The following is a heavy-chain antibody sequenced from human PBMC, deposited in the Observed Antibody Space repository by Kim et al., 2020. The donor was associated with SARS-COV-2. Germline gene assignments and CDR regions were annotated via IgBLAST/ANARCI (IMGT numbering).Heavy chain of an antibody. V-gene: IGHV1-69*02. Sequence: NYAQKFQGRVTITADKSTSTAYMELSSLRSEDTAVYYCRWYKDYYYGMDVWGQGTTVTVSS. D-gene: IGHD6-13*01. J-gene: IGHJ6*02. CDR3: RWYKDYYYGMDV.